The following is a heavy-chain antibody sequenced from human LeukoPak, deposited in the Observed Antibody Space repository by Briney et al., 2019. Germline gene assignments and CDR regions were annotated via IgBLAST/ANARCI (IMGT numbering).Heavy chain of an antibody. D-gene: IGHD2-21*02. V-gene: IGHV4-39*01. J-gene: IGHJ4*02. CDR1: GGSITSTNDH. CDR3: ARRLSYYDY. CDR2: VHYSGTT. Sequence: SETLSLTCTVSGGSITSTNDHWDWIRQPPGKGLEWIGSVHYSGTTYYNPSLKSRVTMSVDTSKNQFSLKATSVTAADTAAYYCARRLSYYDYWGQGTLVTVSS.